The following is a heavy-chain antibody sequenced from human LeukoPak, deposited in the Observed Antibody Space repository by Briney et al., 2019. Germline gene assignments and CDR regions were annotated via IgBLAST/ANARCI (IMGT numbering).Heavy chain of an antibody. D-gene: IGHD1-1*01. V-gene: IGHV5-51*01. CDR3: ANGLSTTYYDY. CDR1: GYSFTSYW. J-gene: IGHJ4*02. Sequence: GESLKISFKGSGYSFTSYWLGWVRQMPGKGLGWMGIIYPGDSDTRYSPPFQGRVTISADKSISTAYLQWSSLKAADTAMYYCANGLSTTYYDYWGQGTLVTVSS. CDR2: IYPGDSDT.